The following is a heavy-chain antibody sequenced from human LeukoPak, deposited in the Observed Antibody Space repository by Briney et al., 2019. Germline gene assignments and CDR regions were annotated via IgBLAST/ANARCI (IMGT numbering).Heavy chain of an antibody. J-gene: IGHJ4*02. CDR2: ISAYNVNT. Sequence: ASVKFSCKASGYTFTSYGISWVRQAPGQGLEWMGWISAYNVNTNYAQKLQGRVTMTTDTSTSTAYMELRSLRSDDTAVYYCARVMITFGGVIVDFDYWGQGTLVTVSS. CDR3: ARVMITFGGVIVDFDY. CDR1: GYTFTSYG. D-gene: IGHD3-16*02. V-gene: IGHV1-18*01.